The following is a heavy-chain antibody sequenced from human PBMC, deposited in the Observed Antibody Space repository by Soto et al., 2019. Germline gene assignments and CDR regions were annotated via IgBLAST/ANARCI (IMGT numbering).Heavy chain of an antibody. CDR1: GYTFTSYG. J-gene: IGHJ5*02. D-gene: IGHD3-3*01. CDR2: ISAYNGNT. Sequence: ASVKVSCKASGYTFTSYGISWVRQAPGQGLEWMGWISAYNGNTNYAQKLQGRVTMTTDTSTSTAYMELRSLRSDDTTVYYCARDRGITIFGVVITANWFDPWGQGTLVTVSS. V-gene: IGHV1-18*01. CDR3: ARDRGITIFGVVITANWFDP.